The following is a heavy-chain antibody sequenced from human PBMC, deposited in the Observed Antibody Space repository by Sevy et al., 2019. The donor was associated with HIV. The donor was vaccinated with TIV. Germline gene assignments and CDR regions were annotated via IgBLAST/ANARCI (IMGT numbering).Heavy chain of an antibody. J-gene: IGHJ4*02. CDR3: ASDYS. CDR2: IKQDGSEK. Sequence: GGSLRLSCAASGFIFSSYGMHWVRQAPGKGLEWVANIKQDGSEKYYVASVKGRFTISRDNAKNSLSLQMNSLRVEDTAMYYCASDYSWGQGTLVTVSS. V-gene: IGHV3-7*01. CDR1: GFIFSSYG.